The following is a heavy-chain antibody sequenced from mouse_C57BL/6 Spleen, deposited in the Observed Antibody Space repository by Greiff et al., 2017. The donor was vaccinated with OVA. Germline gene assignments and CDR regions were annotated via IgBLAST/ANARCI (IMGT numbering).Heavy chain of an antibody. J-gene: IGHJ4*01. Sequence: DVMLVESGEGLVKPGGSLKLSCAASGFTFSSYAMSWVRQTPEKRLEWVAYISSGGDYIYYADTVKGRFTISRDNARNTLYLQMSSLKSEDTAMYYCTREDYGSRTGDYWGQGTSVTVSS. CDR3: TREDYGSRTGDY. V-gene: IGHV5-9-1*02. CDR2: ISSGGDYI. D-gene: IGHD1-1*01. CDR1: GFTFSSYA.